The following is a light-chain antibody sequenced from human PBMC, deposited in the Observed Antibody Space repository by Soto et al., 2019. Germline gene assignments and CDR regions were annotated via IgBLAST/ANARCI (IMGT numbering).Light chain of an antibody. CDR3: QQYLTSPKT. V-gene: IGKV3-15*01. CDR2: GAS. J-gene: IGKJ1*01. Sequence: EIEMTQSPATLSLAPGERVTLSCRASESVSTNLAWYQQKAGQAPRLLIYGASTRATGIPARFSGSGSGTEFTLTISSLQSEDFAVYYCQQYLTSPKTFGQGTKVDIK. CDR1: ESVSTN.